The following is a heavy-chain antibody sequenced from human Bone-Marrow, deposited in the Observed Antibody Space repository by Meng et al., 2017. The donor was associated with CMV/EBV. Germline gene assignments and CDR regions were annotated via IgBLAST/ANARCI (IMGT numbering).Heavy chain of an antibody. Sequence: ESLKICCAASGFTFSSYSMNWVRQAPGKGLEWVSSISSSSSYIYYADSVKGRFTISRDNAKNSLYLQMNSLRAEDTAVYYCARIAVAGDFDYWGQGTLVTVSS. V-gene: IGHV3-21*01. CDR1: GFTFSSYS. CDR2: ISSSSSYI. J-gene: IGHJ4*02. CDR3: ARIAVAGDFDY. D-gene: IGHD6-19*01.